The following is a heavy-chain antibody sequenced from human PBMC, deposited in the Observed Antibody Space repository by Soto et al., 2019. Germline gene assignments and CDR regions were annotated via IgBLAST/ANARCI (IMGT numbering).Heavy chain of an antibody. Sequence: ASVKVSCKASGYTFTSYGISWVRQAPGQGLEWMGWISAYNGNTNYAQKLQGRVTMTTDTSTSTAYMELRSLRSDDTAVYYCARDLTAPIVVVPAAKGYGMGVWGQGTTVTVSS. V-gene: IGHV1-18*04. J-gene: IGHJ6*02. CDR2: ISAYNGNT. CDR1: GYTFTSYG. D-gene: IGHD2-2*01. CDR3: ARDLTAPIVVVPAAKGYGMGV.